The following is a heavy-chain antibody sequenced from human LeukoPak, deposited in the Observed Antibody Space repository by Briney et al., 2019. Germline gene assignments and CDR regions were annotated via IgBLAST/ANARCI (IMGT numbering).Heavy chain of an antibody. Sequence: GASVKVSCKASGYTFTGYYMHWVRQAPGQGLEWMGWINPNSGGTNYAQKFQGRVTMTRDTSISTAYMELSRLRSGDTAVYYCARSAAALYYFDYWGQGTLVTVSS. J-gene: IGHJ4*02. CDR2: INPNSGGT. CDR3: ARSAAALYYFDY. CDR1: GYTFTGYY. V-gene: IGHV1-2*02. D-gene: IGHD6-13*01.